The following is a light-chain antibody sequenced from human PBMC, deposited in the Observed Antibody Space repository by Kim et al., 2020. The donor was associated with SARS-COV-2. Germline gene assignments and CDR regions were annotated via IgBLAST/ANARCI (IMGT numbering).Light chain of an antibody. CDR2: DAS. V-gene: IGKV3-11*01. Sequence: DTVLTQFPATLSLSPGERATLSCKASQSVSTYLAWYQHKPGQAPRLLIHDASTRATGIPPRFSGSGSGTDFTLTVTSLGPEDFAIYYCQQRSNWPPAFGGGTKVDIK. CDR1: QSVSTY. CDR3: QQRSNWPPA. J-gene: IGKJ4*01.